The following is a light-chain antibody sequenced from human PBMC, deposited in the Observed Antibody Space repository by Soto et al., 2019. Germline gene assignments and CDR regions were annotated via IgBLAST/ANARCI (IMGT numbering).Light chain of an antibody. Sequence: NFMLTQPHSVSESPGKTVTISCTRSSGSIASNYVQWYQQRPGSAPTTVIYEDNQRPSGVPDRFSGSIDSSSNSASLTISGLKTEDAADYYCQSYDSSNLDWVFGGGTKLTVL. CDR1: SGSIASNY. V-gene: IGLV6-57*04. CDR3: QSYDSSNLDWV. J-gene: IGLJ3*02. CDR2: EDN.